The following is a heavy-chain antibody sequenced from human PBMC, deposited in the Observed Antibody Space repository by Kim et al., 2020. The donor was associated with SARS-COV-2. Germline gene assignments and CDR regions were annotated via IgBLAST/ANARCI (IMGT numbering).Heavy chain of an antibody. D-gene: IGHD3-22*01. Sequence: ASVKVSCKASGYTFTGYYMHWVRQAPGQGLEWMGLNNPNSGGSNYAQKFQGRVTMTRDTSISTAYMELSRLRSDDTAVYYCARTPPYYYDSSGYSRGFSIDYGGQGTLVTVSS. CDR3: ARTPPYYYDSSGYSRGFSIDY. J-gene: IGHJ4*02. V-gene: IGHV1-2*02. CDR2: NNPNSGGS. CDR1: GYTFTGYY.